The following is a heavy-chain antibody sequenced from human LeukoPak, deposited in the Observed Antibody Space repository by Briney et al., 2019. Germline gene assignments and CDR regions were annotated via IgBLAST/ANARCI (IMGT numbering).Heavy chain of an antibody. Sequence: GGSLRLSCAASGFTFSSYSMNWVRQAPGKGLEWVSSISSSSSYIYYADSVKGRFTISRDNAKNSLYLQMNSLRAEDTAVYYCARDDIVVVPAAASAEYYQHWGQGTLVTVSS. D-gene: IGHD2-2*01. CDR3: ARDDIVVVPAAASAEYYQH. CDR2: ISSSSSYI. CDR1: GFTFSSYS. J-gene: IGHJ1*01. V-gene: IGHV3-21*01.